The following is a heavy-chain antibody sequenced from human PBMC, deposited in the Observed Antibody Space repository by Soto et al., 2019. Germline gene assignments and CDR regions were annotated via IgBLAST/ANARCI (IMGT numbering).Heavy chain of an antibody. Sequence: QVQLVQSGAEVKKPGASVKVSCKASGYTFTSYDINWVRQATGQGLEWMGWMNCDSGNTGFAPNFQCIVSMTRDPSSTTAYMELSSLRSDDTAISYCARGETFDPWGQGTLVTVSS. CDR2: MNCDSGNT. J-gene: IGHJ5*02. CDR1: GYTFTSYD. CDR3: ARGETFDP. V-gene: IGHV1-8*01.